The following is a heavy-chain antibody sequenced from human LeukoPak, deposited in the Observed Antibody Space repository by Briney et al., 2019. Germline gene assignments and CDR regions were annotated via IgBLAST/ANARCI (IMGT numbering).Heavy chain of an antibody. V-gene: IGHV4-34*01. CDR2: INHSGST. Sequence: SETLSLTCAVYGGSFSGYYWSWIRQPRGKGLEWIGEINHSGSTNYNPSLKSRVTVSVDTSKNQFSLKLSSVTAADTAVYYCARAYGASGRSNYYYYGMDVWGQGTTVTVSS. D-gene: IGHD3-10*01. CDR3: ARAYGASGRSNYYYYGMDV. CDR1: GGSFSGYY. J-gene: IGHJ6*02.